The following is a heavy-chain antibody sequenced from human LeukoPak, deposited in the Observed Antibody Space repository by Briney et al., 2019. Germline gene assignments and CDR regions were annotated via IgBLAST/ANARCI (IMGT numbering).Heavy chain of an antibody. V-gene: IGHV1-8*01. Sequence: GASVKVSCKASGYTFTSYDINWVRQATGQGLEWMGWMNPNSGNTGYAQKFQGRVTMTRNTSISTAYMELSSLRSEDTAVYYCARGRRSRVAATTGYYYYMDLWGKGTTVTVSS. CDR1: GYTFTSYD. J-gene: IGHJ6*03. CDR3: ARGRRSRVAATTGYYYYMDL. CDR2: MNPNSGNT. D-gene: IGHD2-15*01.